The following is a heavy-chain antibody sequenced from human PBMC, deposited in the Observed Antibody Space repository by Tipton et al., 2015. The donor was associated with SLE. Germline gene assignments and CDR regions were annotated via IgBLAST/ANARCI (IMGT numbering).Heavy chain of an antibody. D-gene: IGHD3-3*01. V-gene: IGHV3-23*01. J-gene: IGHJ4*02. Sequence: SLRLSCAASGFTFSSYAMSWVRQAPGKGLEWGSAVGGSGGSTYYADPGKGRVTISRDNSKNTAYLQMNSLKTEDTAVYYCTRQGYYDFWSGFNYWGQGTLVTVSS. CDR2: VGGSGGST. CDR3: TRQGYYDFWSGFNY. CDR1: GFTFSSYA.